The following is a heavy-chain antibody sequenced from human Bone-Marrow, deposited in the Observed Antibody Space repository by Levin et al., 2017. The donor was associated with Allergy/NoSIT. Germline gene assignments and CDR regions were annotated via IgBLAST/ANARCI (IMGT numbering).Heavy chain of an antibody. V-gene: IGHV3-21*01. CDR1: GFTFSTFT. D-gene: IGHD5-12*01. Sequence: GESLKISCAASGFTFSTFTMNWVRQAPGKGLDWVSSITSSSSYIYYADSVKGRFTISRDNAKNSLYLQMNSLRVEDTAVYYCARGLEYSGLPWGQGTLVTVSS. CDR3: ARGLEYSGLP. J-gene: IGHJ5*02. CDR2: ITSSSSYI.